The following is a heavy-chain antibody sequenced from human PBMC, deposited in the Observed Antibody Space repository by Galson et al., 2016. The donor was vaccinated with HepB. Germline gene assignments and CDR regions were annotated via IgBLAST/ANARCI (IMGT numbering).Heavy chain of an antibody. CDR3: AKGASGSCSSTSCSGWFDS. V-gene: IGHV3-11*01. CDR1: GFNFSDYY. D-gene: IGHD2-2*01. Sequence: SLRLSCAASGFNFSDYYMSWIRQAPGKGLEWISYISSRGSMKFFADSVKGRFTISRDNALKTVYLQMTSLRTEDTAVYFCAKGASGSCSSTSCSGWFDSWGQGALVTISS. J-gene: IGHJ5*01. CDR2: ISSRGSMK.